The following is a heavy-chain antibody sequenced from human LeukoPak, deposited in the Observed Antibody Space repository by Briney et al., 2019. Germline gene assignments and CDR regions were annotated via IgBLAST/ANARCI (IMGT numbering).Heavy chain of an antibody. D-gene: IGHD3-9*01. V-gene: IGHV3-23*01. CDR2: ISGSGGST. CDR1: GFTFSSYA. Sequence: PGGSLRLSCAASGFTFSSYAMSWVRQAPGKGLEWVSAISGSGGSTYYADSVKGRFTISRDNSKNTLYLQMNSLRAEDTAVYYCARLLRYFDRSNWFDPWGQGTLVTVSS. CDR3: ARLLRYFDRSNWFDP. J-gene: IGHJ5*02.